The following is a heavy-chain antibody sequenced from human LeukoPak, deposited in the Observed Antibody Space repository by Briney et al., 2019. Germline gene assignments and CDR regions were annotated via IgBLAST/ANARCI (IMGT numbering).Heavy chain of an antibody. Sequence: SETLSLTCTGTVGSISSYYWSWIRPPPGRGREGIGHIYYSESTNHNPSLKSRVTTSVHTSKNQFSLKLSSVTAADTAVYYCARVIGGLGIVGVEHKYDNWFDPWGQGTLVTVSS. J-gene: IGHJ5*02. CDR3: ARVIGGLGIVGVEHKYDNWFDP. D-gene: IGHD3-3*01. CDR1: VGSISSYY. CDR2: IYYSEST. V-gene: IGHV4-59*01.